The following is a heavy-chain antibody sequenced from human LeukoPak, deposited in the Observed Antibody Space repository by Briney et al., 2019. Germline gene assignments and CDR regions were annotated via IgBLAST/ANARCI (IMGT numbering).Heavy chain of an antibody. CDR1: GGSISNYY. CDR2: IYTSGST. J-gene: IGHJ4*02. V-gene: IGHV4-4*07. D-gene: IGHD2-21*01. Sequence: SETQSLTCTFSGGSISNYYWSWIRQPAGKGLEWIGRIYTSGSTNYNPSLKSRVTMSVDTSKNQFSLKLSSVTAADTAVYYCARDAYSGGFYFDYWGQGTLVTVSS. CDR3: ARDAYSGGFYFDY.